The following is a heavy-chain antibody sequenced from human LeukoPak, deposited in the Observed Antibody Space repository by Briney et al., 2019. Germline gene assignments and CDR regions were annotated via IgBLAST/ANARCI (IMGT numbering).Heavy chain of an antibody. D-gene: IGHD4/OR15-4a*01. J-gene: IGHJ4*02. CDR3: AAHYSSSFGDFDY. CDR1: GFTFSSYA. Sequence: GSLRLSCAASGFTFSSYAMHWVRQAPGKGLEWVAVISYDGSNKYYADSVKGRFTISRDNSKNTLYLQMNSLRAEDTAVYYCAAHYSSSFGDFDYWGQGTLVTVSS. CDR2: ISYDGSNK. V-gene: IGHV3-30-3*01.